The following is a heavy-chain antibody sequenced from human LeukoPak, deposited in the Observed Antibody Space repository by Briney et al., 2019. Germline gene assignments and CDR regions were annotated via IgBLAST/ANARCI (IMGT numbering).Heavy chain of an antibody. CDR1: GFTFSSYA. CDR3: AKVADYDGGNSEFDY. V-gene: IGHV3-23*01. Sequence: GGSLRLSCAASGFTFSSYAMSWVRQAPGKGLEWVSPTSGSGGSTYYAVSVKGRFTISRDNSKNTLYLQMNSLRAEDTAVYYCAKVADYDGGNSEFDYWGQGTLVTVSS. J-gene: IGHJ4*02. CDR2: TSGSGGST. D-gene: IGHD4-23*01.